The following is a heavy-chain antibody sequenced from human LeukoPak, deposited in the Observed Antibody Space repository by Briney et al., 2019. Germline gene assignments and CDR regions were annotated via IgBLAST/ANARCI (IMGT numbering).Heavy chain of an antibody. V-gene: IGHV4-39*01. CDR2: IYYSGNT. CDR3: ARDTYYYGSGSYDY. CDR1: GGSISSSSYY. J-gene: IGHJ4*02. D-gene: IGHD3-10*01. Sequence: SETLSLTCTVSGGSISSSSYYWGWIRQPPGKGLEWIGSIYYSGNTYYSPSLKSRVTISVDTSKNQFSLKLSSVTAADTAVYYCARDTYYYGSGSYDYWGQGTLVTVSS.